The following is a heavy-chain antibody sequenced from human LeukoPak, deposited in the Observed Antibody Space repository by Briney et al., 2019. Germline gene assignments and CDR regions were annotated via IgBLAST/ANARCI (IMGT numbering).Heavy chain of an antibody. CDR1: GFAFHNYA. D-gene: IGHD4-23*01. CDR2: INWSSDTK. CDR3: AKDTGGNGAYFYAMDV. Sequence: GGSLRLSCVGSGFAFHNYAMHWVRRPPGKGLEWVSAINWSSDTKAYADSVKGRFTISRDRARNSLYLQMDSLRPEDTALYYCAKDTGGNGAYFYAMDVWGQGTSVTVSS. J-gene: IGHJ6*02. V-gene: IGHV3-9*01.